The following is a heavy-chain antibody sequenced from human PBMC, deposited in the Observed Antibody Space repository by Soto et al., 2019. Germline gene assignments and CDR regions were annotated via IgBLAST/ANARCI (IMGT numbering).Heavy chain of an antibody. J-gene: IGHJ4*02. CDR1: GGTFSSYA. CDR2: IIPIFGTA. V-gene: IGHV1-69*13. CDR3: ARDSATYYYDSSGYYYFDY. Sequence: ASVKVSCKASGGTFSSYAISWVRQAPGQGLEWMGGIIPIFGTANYAQKFQGRVTITADESTSTAYMELSSLRSEDTAVYYCARDSATYYYDSSGYYYFDYWGQGTLVTVSS. D-gene: IGHD3-22*01.